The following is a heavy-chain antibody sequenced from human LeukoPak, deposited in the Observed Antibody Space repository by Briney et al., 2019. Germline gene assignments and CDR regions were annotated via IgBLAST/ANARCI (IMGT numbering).Heavy chain of an antibody. V-gene: IGHV3-11*04. CDR3: ARDPGSYNFWNGYYVNWFDP. Sequence: GGSLRLSCAASGFTFSDHYMSWIRQAPGKGLEWLSSISSSGSAIYYADSVKGRFTISRDNAKNSLYLQMNSLRVEDTAVYYCARDPGSYNFWNGYYVNWFDPWGQGTLVTVSS. J-gene: IGHJ5*02. CDR1: GFTFSDHY. D-gene: IGHD3-3*01. CDR2: ISSSGSAI.